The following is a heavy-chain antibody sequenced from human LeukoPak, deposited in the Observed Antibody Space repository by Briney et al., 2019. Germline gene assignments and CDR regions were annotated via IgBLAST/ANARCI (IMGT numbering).Heavy chain of an antibody. Sequence: GGSLRLSCAASGFTFSSYAMSWVRQAPGKGLEWVSAISGSGGSTYYADSVKGRFTISSDNSKNTLYLQMNSLRAEDTAVYYCAKVIVAAKPYYYYGMDVWGQGTTVTVSS. V-gene: IGHV3-23*01. J-gene: IGHJ6*02. CDR3: AKVIVAAKPYYYYGMDV. D-gene: IGHD2-15*01. CDR1: GFTFSSYA. CDR2: ISGSGGST.